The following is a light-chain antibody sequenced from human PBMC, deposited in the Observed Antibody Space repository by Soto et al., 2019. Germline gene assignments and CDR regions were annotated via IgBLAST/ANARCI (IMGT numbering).Light chain of an antibody. CDR3: QAWDSGTDHWV. CDR1: TIESKS. V-gene: IGLV3-21*02. Sequence: SYELTQPPSVSVAPGQTARISCGGNTIESKSVHWYQQRPGQAPVLVVYDDSDRPSGIPERFSGSNSGNTATLTISSVDAGDEADYYCQAWDSGTDHWVFGGGTKVTVL. CDR2: DDS. J-gene: IGLJ3*02.